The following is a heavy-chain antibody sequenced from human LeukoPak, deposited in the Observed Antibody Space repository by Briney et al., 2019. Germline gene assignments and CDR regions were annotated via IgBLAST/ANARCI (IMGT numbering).Heavy chain of an antibody. CDR2: ISSSSSTI. Sequence: GGSLRLSCAASGFTFSSYSMNWVRQAPGKGLEWVSYISSSSSTISYADSVKGRFTISRDNARNSLYLQMNSLRDEDTAVYYCARDLSASYYEKDWGQGTLVTVSS. J-gene: IGHJ4*02. CDR1: GFTFSSYS. D-gene: IGHD1-26*01. CDR3: ARDLSASYYEKD. V-gene: IGHV3-48*02.